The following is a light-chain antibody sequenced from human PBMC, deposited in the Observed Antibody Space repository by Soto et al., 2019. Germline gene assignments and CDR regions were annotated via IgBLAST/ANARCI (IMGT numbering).Light chain of an antibody. CDR1: QSVGAY. J-gene: IGKJ3*01. CDR2: DAS. CDR3: QKGGDGTRFT. Sequence: EIEMTQSPATLSLSLGHRATLSCRASQSVGAYLAWYHQKVGQAPKLLIYDASTRSSFIPARFSGSGSGTAYTLTISSLVPADFAVYYCQKGGDGTRFTFGAGTRVEI. V-gene: IGKV3-11*01.